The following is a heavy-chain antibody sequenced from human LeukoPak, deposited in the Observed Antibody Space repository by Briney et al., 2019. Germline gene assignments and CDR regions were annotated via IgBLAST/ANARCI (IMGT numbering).Heavy chain of an antibody. CDR3: ASSSGYCSSTICYTSREFDY. CDR1: GGSISSGGYY. D-gene: IGHD2-2*02. Sequence: SETLSLTCTVSGGSISSGGYYWNWIRQHPGTGLEWIGYIYYRGNTYYNPSLKSRVTISVDTSKNQFSLKLSSVTAADTAVYYCASSSGYCSSTICYTSREFDYWGQGTLVTVSS. V-gene: IGHV4-31*03. J-gene: IGHJ4*02. CDR2: IYYRGNT.